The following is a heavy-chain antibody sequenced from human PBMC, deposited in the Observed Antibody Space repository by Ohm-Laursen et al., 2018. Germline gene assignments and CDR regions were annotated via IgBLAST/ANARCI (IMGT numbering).Heavy chain of an antibody. CDR2: ISSSGSTI. Sequence: SLRLSCAASGFTFSDYYMSWIRQAPGKGLEWVSYISSSGSTICYADSVKGRFTISRDNAKNSLYLQMNSLRAEDTAVYYCARDGGSYQDDVFDIWGQGTMVTVSS. CDR3: ARDGGSYQDDVFDI. D-gene: IGHD3-16*01. V-gene: IGHV3-11*01. J-gene: IGHJ3*02. CDR1: GFTFSDYY.